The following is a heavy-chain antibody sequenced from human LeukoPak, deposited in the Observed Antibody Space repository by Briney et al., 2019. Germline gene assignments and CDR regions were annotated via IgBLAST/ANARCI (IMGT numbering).Heavy chain of an antibody. CDR1: GGTFSSYA. V-gene: IGHV1-18*01. J-gene: IGHJ4*02. CDR3: ARSRCSTSTSCYYFFFFDS. Sequence: ASVKVSCKASGGTFSSYAITWVRQAPGQGLEWMAWSSGTGYNIEYAEKFQERVIMTTDTSTSTAYMELRSLRSDDTAVYYCARSRCSTSTSCYYFFFFDSWGQGTLVTVSS. CDR2: SSGTGYNI. D-gene: IGHD2-2*01.